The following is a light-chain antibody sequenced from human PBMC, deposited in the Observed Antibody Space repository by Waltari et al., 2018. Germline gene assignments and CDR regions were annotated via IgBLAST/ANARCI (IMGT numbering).Light chain of an antibody. CDR3: QHRSVWPLT. CDR1: QGVRSY. Sequence: IVLTQSPATLALFPGERATLSCRASQGVRSYLAWYQQKPGRAPRLLIYDTSYRATGVPVMFSGSGSGTDYTLTISSLGPEDFAVYYCQHRSVWPLTFGGGTKVEMK. V-gene: IGKV3-11*01. CDR2: DTS. J-gene: IGKJ4*01.